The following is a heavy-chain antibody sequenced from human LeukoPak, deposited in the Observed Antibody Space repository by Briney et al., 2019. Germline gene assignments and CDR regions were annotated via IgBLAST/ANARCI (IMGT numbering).Heavy chain of an antibody. V-gene: IGHV4-59*12. CDR3: ARAVRAAGTRGNWFDP. D-gene: IGHD6-13*01. Sequence: SETLSLTCTVSGGSITNYYWSWIRQPPGKGLEWMGYIFYSGSTKYNPSLKSRVTISVDTSKNQFSLKLSSVTAADTAVYYCARAVRAAGTRGNWFDPWGQGTLVTVSS. CDR1: GGSITNYY. CDR2: IFYSGST. J-gene: IGHJ5*02.